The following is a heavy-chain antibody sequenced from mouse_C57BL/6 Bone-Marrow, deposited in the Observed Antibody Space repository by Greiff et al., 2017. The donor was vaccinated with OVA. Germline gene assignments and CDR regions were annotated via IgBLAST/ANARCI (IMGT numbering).Heavy chain of an antibody. Sequence: QVQLQQPGAELVKPGASVKLSCKASGYTFTSYWMHWVKQRPGQGLEWIGMIHPNSGSTNYNEKFKSKATLTVDKSSSTAYMQLSSLTSEDSAVYYCARWGLLSFLYYAMDYWCQGTSVTVSS. CDR1: GYTFTSYW. CDR3: ARWGLLSFLYYAMDY. CDR2: IHPNSGST. D-gene: IGHD1-1*01. V-gene: IGHV1-64*01. J-gene: IGHJ4*01.